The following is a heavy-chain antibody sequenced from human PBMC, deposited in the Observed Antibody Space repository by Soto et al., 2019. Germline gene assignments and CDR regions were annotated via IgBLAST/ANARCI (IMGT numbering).Heavy chain of an antibody. CDR1: GFTFSSYW. V-gene: IGHV3-74*01. Sequence: LRLSCAASGFTFSSYWMHWVRQAPGKGLVWVSRINSDGSSTNYADFVKGRFTISRDNAKNTLYLQMNSLRVEDTAVYYCSRVGGSTWHWGQGTLVTVSS. CDR2: INSDGSST. J-gene: IGHJ4*02. CDR3: SRVGGSTWH. D-gene: IGHD1-26*01.